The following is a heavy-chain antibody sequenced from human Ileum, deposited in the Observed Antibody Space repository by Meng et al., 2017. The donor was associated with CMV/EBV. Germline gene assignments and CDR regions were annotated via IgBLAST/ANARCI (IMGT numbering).Heavy chain of an antibody. CDR3: ARVLVAGRAEYHY. J-gene: IGHJ4*02. D-gene: IGHD6-19*01. Sequence: CKASRYALTTYHMPWLRQAPGQGLEWMGIINPTGGSTSYAQKFQGRVTMTRDTSTNTVYLELSSLRSDDTAVYYCARVLVAGRAEYHYWGQGTLVTVSS. CDR2: INPTGGST. V-gene: IGHV1-46*01. CDR1: RYALTTYH.